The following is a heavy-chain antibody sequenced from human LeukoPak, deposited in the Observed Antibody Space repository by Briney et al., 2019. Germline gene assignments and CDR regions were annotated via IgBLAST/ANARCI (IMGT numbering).Heavy chain of an antibody. J-gene: IGHJ4*02. CDR1: VFTFNRFY. CDR3: VKDRSIAAPNNDFFDS. CDR2: ISSNGATT. Sequence: GGSLRLSCSASVFTFNRFYLHWVRQAPWKGLEFVSHISSNGATTYYADSVKGRFTISRDNSKNTLYLQMSSLRADDTAVYYCVKDRSIAAPNNDFFDSWGQGALVTVSS. D-gene: IGHD6-6*01. V-gene: IGHV3-64D*06.